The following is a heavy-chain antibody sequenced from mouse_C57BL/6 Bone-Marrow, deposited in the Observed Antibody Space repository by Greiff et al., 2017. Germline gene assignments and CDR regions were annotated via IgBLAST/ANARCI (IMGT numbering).Heavy chain of an antibody. CDR2: IHPNSGST. CDR1: GYTFTSYW. J-gene: IGHJ4*01. D-gene: IGHD2-3*01. Sequence: QVQLQQPGAELVKPGASVKLSCKASGYTFTSYWMHWVKQRPGQGLEWIGMIHPNSGSTNYNEKFKSKATLTVDKSSSTAYMQLSSLTSEDSAVYYCARSGDGYRYAMDYWGQGTSGTVSS. V-gene: IGHV1-64*01. CDR3: ARSGDGYRYAMDY.